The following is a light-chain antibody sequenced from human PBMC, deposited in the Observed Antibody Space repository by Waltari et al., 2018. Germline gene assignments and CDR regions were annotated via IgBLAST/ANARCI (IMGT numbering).Light chain of an antibody. J-gene: IGKJ4*01. Sequence: DIQMTQSPSSLSASVGDRVTITCQASQDISNNLNWYQQKPGKAPKLLISYGSTLERGVPLRFSGSGSGTSFTFIISSLQPEDIAIYFCQQYDDFPLTFGGGTKIESK. CDR2: YGS. V-gene: IGKV1-33*01. CDR1: QDISNN. CDR3: QQYDDFPLT.